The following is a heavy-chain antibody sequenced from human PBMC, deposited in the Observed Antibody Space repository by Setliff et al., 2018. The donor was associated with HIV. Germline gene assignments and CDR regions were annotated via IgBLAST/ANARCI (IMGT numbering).Heavy chain of an antibody. Sequence: PGGSLRLSCAASGFTFSTYAMSWVRQAPGKGLEWVSVISGSGTTTYYADSVKGRFTITADTSISTTYMELSRLRSDDTAVYYCARDPGYKSTWYGVFDIWGQGTMVTVSS. CDR1: GFTFSTYA. J-gene: IGHJ3*02. D-gene: IGHD6-13*01. CDR2: ISGSGTTT. CDR3: ARDPGYKSTWYGVFDI. V-gene: IGHV3-23*01.